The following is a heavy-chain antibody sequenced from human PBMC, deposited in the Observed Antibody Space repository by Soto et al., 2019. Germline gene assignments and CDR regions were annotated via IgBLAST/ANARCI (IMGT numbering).Heavy chain of an antibody. V-gene: IGHV3-30-3*01. CDR2: ISYDGSNK. D-gene: IGHD2-15*01. J-gene: IGHJ5*02. CDR3: ARDGGHDSAWFVP. CDR1: GFTFSSYA. Sequence: PGGSLRLSCAASGFTFSSYAMHWVRQAPGKGLEWVAVISYDGSNKYYADSVKGRFTISRDNSKNTLYLQMNSLRAEDTAVYYCARDGGHDSAWFVPWGQGTLVTVSS.